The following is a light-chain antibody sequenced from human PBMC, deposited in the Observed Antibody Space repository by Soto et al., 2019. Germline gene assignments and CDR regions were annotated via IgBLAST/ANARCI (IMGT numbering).Light chain of an antibody. V-gene: IGKV1-39*01. Sequence: DIQMPQSPSTLSASLGYRVTITGRASQSISSWLAWYQQTPGNAPKLLIYAASSLQSGVPSRFSGSGSGTDLTLTISRLHSEDFATYFCPQSYSTPRTLGQGTK. CDR3: PQSYSTPRT. CDR2: AAS. J-gene: IGKJ1*01. CDR1: QSISSW.